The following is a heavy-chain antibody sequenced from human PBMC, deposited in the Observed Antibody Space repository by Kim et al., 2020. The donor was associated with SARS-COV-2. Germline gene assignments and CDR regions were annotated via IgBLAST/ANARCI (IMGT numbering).Heavy chain of an antibody. Sequence: NSTPSLKSRVTISVDTSKNQFSLKLSSVTAADTAVYYCAGYGSGSSIIDYWGQGTLVTVSS. V-gene: IGHV4-34*01. D-gene: IGHD3-10*01. CDR3: AGYGSGSSIIDY. J-gene: IGHJ4*02.